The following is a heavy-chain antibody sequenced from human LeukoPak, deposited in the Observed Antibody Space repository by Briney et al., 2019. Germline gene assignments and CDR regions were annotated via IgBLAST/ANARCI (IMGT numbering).Heavy chain of an antibody. D-gene: IGHD3-10*01. CDR1: GYSFTSYD. Sequence: GASVKVSCTASGYSFTSYDIDWVRQAAGQGLEWIGWMNANTGKRGFAQKFQGRVTLTRNTSISPAYMELTSLGSEDTAVYFCARANYGSGSYHPYYYGMDVWGQGTTVTVSS. J-gene: IGHJ6*02. CDR2: MNANTGKR. CDR3: ARANYGSGSYHPYYYGMDV. V-gene: IGHV1-8*01.